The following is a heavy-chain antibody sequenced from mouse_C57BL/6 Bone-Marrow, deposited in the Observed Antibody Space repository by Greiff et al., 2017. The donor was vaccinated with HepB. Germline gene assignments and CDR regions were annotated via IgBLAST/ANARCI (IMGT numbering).Heavy chain of an antibody. CDR2: IDPSDSYT. V-gene: IGHV1-50*01. J-gene: IGHJ3*01. D-gene: IGHD2-2*01. CDR1: GYTFTSYW. Sequence: QVQLQQPGAELVKPGASVKLSCKASGYTFTSYWMQWVKQRPGQGLEWIGEIDPSDSYTNYNQKFKGKATLTVDTSSSTAYMQLSSLTSEDSAVYYGARGPKSPYGYDGPWFAYWGQGTLVTVSA. CDR3: ARGPKSPYGYDGPWFAY.